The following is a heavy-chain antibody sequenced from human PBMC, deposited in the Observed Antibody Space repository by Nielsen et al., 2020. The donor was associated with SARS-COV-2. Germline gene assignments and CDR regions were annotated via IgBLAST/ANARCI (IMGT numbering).Heavy chain of an antibody. CDR2: IIPIFGTA. CDR1: GGTFSSYA. V-gene: IGHV1-69*06. CDR3: AREGLRDILTGTMDY. J-gene: IGHJ4*02. Sequence: SVKVSCKASGGTFSSYAISWVRQAPGQGLEWMGGIIPIFGTANYAQKFQGRVTITADKSTSTAYMELSSLRSEDTAVYCCAREGLRDILTGTMDYWGQGTLVTVSS. D-gene: IGHD3-9*01.